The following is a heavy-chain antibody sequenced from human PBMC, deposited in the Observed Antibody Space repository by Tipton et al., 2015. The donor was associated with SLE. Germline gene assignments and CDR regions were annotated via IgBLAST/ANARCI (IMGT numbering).Heavy chain of an antibody. J-gene: IGHJ4*02. CDR2: MNQDGNEK. CDR3: AKGGSGTYLIDYFFDY. CDR1: GFSFSSYW. D-gene: IGHD1-26*01. Sequence: GSLRLSCVASGFSFSSYWMSWVRQVPGKGLEWVANMNQDGNEKYYVDSVKGRFTISRDNAKNSLFLQMNSLRAEDTAVYYCAKGGSGTYLIDYFFDYWGQGTLVTVSS. V-gene: IGHV3-7*01.